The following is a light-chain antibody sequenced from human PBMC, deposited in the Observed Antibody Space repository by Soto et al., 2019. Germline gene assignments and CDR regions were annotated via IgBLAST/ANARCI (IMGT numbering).Light chain of an antibody. V-gene: IGLV2-11*01. Sequence: QSALTQPRSVSGSPGQSVTISCTGTSSDVGGYSYVSWYQQYPGKAPKLMIYDVTKRPSGVPDRFSGSKSGNTASLTISGLQAEDEADYYCCSYAGSYTWVFGGGTKLT. CDR2: DVT. CDR3: CSYAGSYTWV. J-gene: IGLJ3*02. CDR1: SSDVGGYSY.